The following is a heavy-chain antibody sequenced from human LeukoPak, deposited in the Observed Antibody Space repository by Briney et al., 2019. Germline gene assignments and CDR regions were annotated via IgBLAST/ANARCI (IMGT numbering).Heavy chain of an antibody. Sequence: SVKVSCKASGGTFSSYAISWVRQAPGQGLEWMGRIIPIFGTANYAQKFQGRVTITTDESTSTAYMELSSLRSEDTAVYYCARVGDYYGSGANWFDPWGQGTLVTVSS. J-gene: IGHJ5*02. V-gene: IGHV1-69*05. CDR3: ARVGDYYGSGANWFDP. CDR2: IIPIFGTA. D-gene: IGHD3-10*01. CDR1: GGTFSSYA.